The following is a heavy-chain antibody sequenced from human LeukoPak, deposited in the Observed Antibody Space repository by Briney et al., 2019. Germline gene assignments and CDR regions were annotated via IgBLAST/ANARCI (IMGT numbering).Heavy chain of an antibody. Sequence: ASVKVSCKASGYTFTSYGISWVRQAPGQGLEWMGWISAYNGNTNYAQKLQGRVTMTTDTSTSTAYMELRSLRSDDTAVYYCARISIVANEWYYYGMDVWGQGTTVTVSS. D-gene: IGHD5-12*01. CDR2: ISAYNGNT. CDR3: ARISIVANEWYYYGMDV. J-gene: IGHJ6*02. CDR1: GYTFTSYG. V-gene: IGHV1-18*01.